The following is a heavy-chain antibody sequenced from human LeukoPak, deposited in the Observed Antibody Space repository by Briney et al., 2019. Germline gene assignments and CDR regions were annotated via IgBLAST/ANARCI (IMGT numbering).Heavy chain of an antibody. V-gene: IGHV4-61*02. CDR3: ARDRDIVVVPAAISRGYYYYMDV. CDR1: GDSISSGDYY. D-gene: IGHD2-2*01. Sequence: SETLSLTCTVSGDSISSGDYYWSWIRQPAGKGLEWIGRISSSGSTNYNPSLKSRVTISVDTSKNQFSLKLSSVTAADTAVYFCARDRDIVVVPAAISRGYYYYMDVWGKGTTVTISS. CDR2: ISSSGST. J-gene: IGHJ6*03.